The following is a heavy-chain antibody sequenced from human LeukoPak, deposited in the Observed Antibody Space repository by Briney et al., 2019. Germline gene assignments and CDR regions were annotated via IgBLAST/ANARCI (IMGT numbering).Heavy chain of an antibody. Sequence: GGSLRLSCAASGFTLSSNYMSWVRQAPGKGLEWVSVIYSSGNTYYADSVKGRFTISRDNSKNALYLQMNSLRAEDTAVYYCARDSDYGETFDYWGQGTLVTVSS. CDR2: IYSSGNT. D-gene: IGHD4-17*01. CDR3: ARDSDYGETFDY. V-gene: IGHV3-53*01. J-gene: IGHJ4*02. CDR1: GFTLSSNY.